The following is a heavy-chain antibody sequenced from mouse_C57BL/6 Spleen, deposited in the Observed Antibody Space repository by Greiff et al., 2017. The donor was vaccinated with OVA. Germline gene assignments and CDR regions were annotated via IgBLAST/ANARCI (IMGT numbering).Heavy chain of an antibody. Sequence: VQLQESGAELVRPGTSVKMSCKASGYTFTNYWIGWAKQRPGHGLEWIGDIYPGGGYTNYNEKFKGKATLTADKSSSTAYMQFSRLTSEDSAIYYCARRRDYGSSYFDYWGQGTTLTVSS. J-gene: IGHJ2*01. V-gene: IGHV1-63*01. D-gene: IGHD1-1*01. CDR1: GYTFTNYW. CDR3: ARRRDYGSSYFDY. CDR2: IYPGGGYT.